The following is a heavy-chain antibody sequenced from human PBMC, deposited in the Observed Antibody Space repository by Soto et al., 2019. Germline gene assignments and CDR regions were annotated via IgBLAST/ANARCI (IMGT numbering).Heavy chain of an antibody. D-gene: IGHD4-17*01. Sequence: QVQLEESGGGVVQPGRSLRLSCEASGFTFNTYSMHWVRQPPGKGLEWLAAIWYDGTQKYYAASVKGRFIISRENSTKTLYLEMNSLRAEDTAVYYCARAGGTTVTGLWHFDSWGQGTLVTVSS. J-gene: IGHJ4*02. V-gene: IGHV3-33*01. CDR3: ARAGGTTVTGLWHFDS. CDR1: GFTFNTYS. CDR2: IWYDGTQK.